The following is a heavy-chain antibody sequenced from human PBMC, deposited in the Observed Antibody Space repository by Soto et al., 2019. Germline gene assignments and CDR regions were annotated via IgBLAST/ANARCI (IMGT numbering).Heavy chain of an antibody. D-gene: IGHD3-10*01. V-gene: IGHV3-48*01. Sequence: GGSLRLSCAASGFTFSSYSMNWVRQAPGKGLEWVSYISSSSSTIYYADSVKGRFTISRDNAKNSLYLQMNSLRAEDTAVYYCARERRVRGGWFDPWGQGTLVTVSS. CDR3: ARERRVRGGWFDP. CDR2: ISSSSSTI. CDR1: GFTFSSYS. J-gene: IGHJ5*02.